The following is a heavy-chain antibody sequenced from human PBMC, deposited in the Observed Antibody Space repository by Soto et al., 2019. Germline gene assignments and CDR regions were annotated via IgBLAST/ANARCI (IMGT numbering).Heavy chain of an antibody. CDR1: GFTFTTYG. V-gene: IGHV3-33*01. CDR3: AGDVYTTSHLNLFDP. Sequence: QVQLVESGGGVVLPGRSLRLSCAASGFTFTTYGMHWVRQAPGKGLEWVAVIWYDGIRTNYADSVRGRFTISRDTSENTLYLQMNSLRVEDTAVYYCAGDVYTTSHLNLFDPWGKGTLVTVSS. J-gene: IGHJ5*02. CDR2: IWYDGIRT. D-gene: IGHD1-26*01.